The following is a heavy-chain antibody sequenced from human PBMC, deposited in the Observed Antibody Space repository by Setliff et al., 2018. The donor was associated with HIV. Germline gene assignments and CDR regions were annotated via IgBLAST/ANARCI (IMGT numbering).Heavy chain of an antibody. CDR2: IYISGST. J-gene: IGHJ4*02. D-gene: IGHD6-13*01. V-gene: IGHV4-4*07. CDR1: GGSISYHY. Sequence: SETLSLTCTVSGGSISYHYWSWIRQPAGKGLEWIGHIYISGSTNYNPSLKSRVSMSVDPSKNQVSLRLTSVTAADTAVYYRARDQFQGAAAGTVPPDYWGQGTLVTVSS. CDR3: ARDQFQGAAAGTVPPDY.